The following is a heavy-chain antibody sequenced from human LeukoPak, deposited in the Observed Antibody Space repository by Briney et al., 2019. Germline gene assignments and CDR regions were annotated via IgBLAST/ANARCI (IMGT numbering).Heavy chain of an antibody. Sequence: GGSLRLSCAASGFTFSRHSMNWVRQAPGKGLEWVSSISSSGSTIYYADSVKGRFTISRDNAKNSLYLQMNSLRAEDTAVYYCAELGITMIGGVWGKGTTVTISS. CDR1: GFTFSRHS. CDR3: AELGITMIGGV. V-gene: IGHV3-48*04. D-gene: IGHD3-10*02. J-gene: IGHJ6*04. CDR2: ISSSGSTI.